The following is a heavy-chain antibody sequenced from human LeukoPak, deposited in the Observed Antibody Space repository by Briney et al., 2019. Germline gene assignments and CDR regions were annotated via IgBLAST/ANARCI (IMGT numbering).Heavy chain of an antibody. CDR2: ISSSSSYI. CDR1: GVTFSSYS. V-gene: IGHV3-21*01. D-gene: IGHD3-22*01. J-gene: IGHJ4*02. CDR3: ARVHESNYYDSSGYPFDY. Sequence: GGSLRLSCAASGVTFSSYSMNWVRQAPGKGLEWVSSISSSSSYIYYADSVKGRFTISRDNAKNSLYLQMNSLRAEDTAVYYCARVHESNYYDSSGYPFDYWGQGTLVTVSS.